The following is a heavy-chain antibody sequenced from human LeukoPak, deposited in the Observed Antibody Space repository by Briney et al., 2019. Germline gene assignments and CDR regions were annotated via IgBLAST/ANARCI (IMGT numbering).Heavy chain of an antibody. CDR2: ISSDGSNE. CDR3: ARVGFYYDSSGYYYPYDAFDI. D-gene: IGHD3-22*01. V-gene: IGHV3-30*03. CDR1: GFTFSTFA. Sequence: GGSLRLSCAASGFTFSTFAMSWVRQAPGKGLEWVAVISSDGSNEYYADSVKGRFTISRDNAKNSLNLQMNSLRAEDTAVYYCARVGFYYDSSGYYYPYDAFDIWGQGTMVTVSS. J-gene: IGHJ3*02.